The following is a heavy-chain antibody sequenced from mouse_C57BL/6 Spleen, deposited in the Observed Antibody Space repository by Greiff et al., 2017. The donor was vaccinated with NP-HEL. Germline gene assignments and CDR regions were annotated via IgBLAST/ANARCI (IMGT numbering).Heavy chain of an antibody. Sequence: VQGVESGAELVRPGASVTLSCKASGYTFTDYEMHWVKQTPVHGLEWIGAIDPETGGTAYNQKFKGKAILTADKSSSTAYMELRSLTSEDSAVYYCTRDYGSPYAMDYWGQGTSVTVSS. V-gene: IGHV1-15*01. D-gene: IGHD1-1*01. J-gene: IGHJ4*01. CDR1: GYTFTDYE. CDR2: IDPETGGT. CDR3: TRDYGSPYAMDY.